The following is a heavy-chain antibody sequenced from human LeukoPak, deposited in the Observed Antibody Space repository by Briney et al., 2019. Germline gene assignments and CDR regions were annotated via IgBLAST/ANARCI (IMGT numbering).Heavy chain of an antibody. V-gene: IGHV4-59*08. Sequence: SETLSLTCTVSGGSISSYYWSWIRQPPGKGLEWIGYIYYSGSTNYNPSLKSRVTISLDTSKNRFSLKLSSVTAADTAVYYCASLDFWSGSVYFDYWGQGTLVTVSS. D-gene: IGHD3-3*01. J-gene: IGHJ4*02. CDR2: IYYSGST. CDR1: GGSISSYY. CDR3: ASLDFWSGSVYFDY.